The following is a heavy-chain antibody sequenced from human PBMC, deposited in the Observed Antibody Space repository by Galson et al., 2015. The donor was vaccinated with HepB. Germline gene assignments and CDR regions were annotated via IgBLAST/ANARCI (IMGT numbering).Heavy chain of an antibody. D-gene: IGHD6-13*01. J-gene: IGHJ4*02. CDR2: INPNSGGT. CDR1: GYTFTGYY. Sequence: SVKVSCKASGYTFTGYYMHWVRQAPGQGLEWMGWINPNSGGTNYAQKFQGRVTMTRDTSISTAYMELSRLRSDDTAVYYCARAGAYSSSWSDYWGQGTLVTVSS. V-gene: IGHV1-2*02. CDR3: ARAGAYSSSWSDY.